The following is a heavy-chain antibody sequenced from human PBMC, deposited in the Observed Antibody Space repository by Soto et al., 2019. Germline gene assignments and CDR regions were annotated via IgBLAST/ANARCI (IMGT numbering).Heavy chain of an antibody. D-gene: IGHD3-3*01. CDR3: AADWSNRPFDF. CDR2: IVGGSGST. J-gene: IGHJ4*02. CDR1: GFTPPSLE. V-gene: IGHV1-58*01. Sequence: LQLMQSGLEVRKPGPSVRAPAKVSGFTPPSLEVKWVRQTRGQRLEWIGGIVGGSGSTNYAQQFQGRLAITRDMSTSTVYMELSSLRSEDTAVYYCAADWSNRPFDFWGQGTLVTVSS.